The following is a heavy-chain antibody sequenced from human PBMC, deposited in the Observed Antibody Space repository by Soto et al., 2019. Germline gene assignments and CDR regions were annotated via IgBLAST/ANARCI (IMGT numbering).Heavy chain of an antibody. CDR2: ISWNSGSI. Sequence: GGSLRLSCAASGFTFDYYAMHWVRQAPGKGLEWVSGISWNSGSIGYADSVKGRFTISRDNAKNSLYLQMNSLRSEDTALYYCAKDMGYDLSPLGYFDYWGQGTLVTVSS. D-gene: IGHD5-12*01. V-gene: IGHV3-9*01. CDR1: GFTFDYYA. J-gene: IGHJ4*02. CDR3: AKDMGYDLSPLGYFDY.